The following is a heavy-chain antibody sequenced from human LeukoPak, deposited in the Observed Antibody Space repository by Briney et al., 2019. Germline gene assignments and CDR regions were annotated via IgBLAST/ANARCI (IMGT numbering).Heavy chain of an antibody. D-gene: IGHD6-19*01. Sequence: SGGSLRLSCAASGFTFSSYSMNWVRQAPGKGLEWVSSISSSSYIYYADSVKGRFTISRDNAKNSLYLQMNSLRAEDTAVYYCARAPGSSGEEVWFDPWGQGTLVTVSS. CDR1: GFTFSSYS. V-gene: IGHV3-21*01. CDR3: ARAPGSSGEEVWFDP. CDR2: ISSSSYI. J-gene: IGHJ5*02.